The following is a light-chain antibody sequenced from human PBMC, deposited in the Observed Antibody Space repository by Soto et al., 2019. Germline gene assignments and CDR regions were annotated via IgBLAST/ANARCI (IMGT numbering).Light chain of an antibody. Sequence: DIQMTQSPSSLSASVGDRVTITCQASQDISNYLNWYQQKPGKAPKLLIYDASNLETGVPSRFSGSGSGTDFTFTISSLQPDDIATYYCQQYDNLPRFTFGPGTKVDIK. V-gene: IGKV1-33*01. CDR2: DAS. CDR1: QDISNY. CDR3: QQYDNLPRFT. J-gene: IGKJ3*01.